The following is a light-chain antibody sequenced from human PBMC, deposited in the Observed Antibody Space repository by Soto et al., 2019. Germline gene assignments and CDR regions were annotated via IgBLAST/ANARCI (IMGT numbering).Light chain of an antibody. V-gene: IGKV3-11*01. Sequence: IGLKQSPTTLALSPGERTTLSCRASPSLCTSLVRYQKKPGQAPRPLIYYASKRAPGIPARFSGSGSWTGFTLTTSSLEPEDVSVYYCQQRTDWPRAFGQGTKVEIK. J-gene: IGKJ1*01. CDR3: QQRTDWPRA. CDR1: PSLCTS. CDR2: YAS.